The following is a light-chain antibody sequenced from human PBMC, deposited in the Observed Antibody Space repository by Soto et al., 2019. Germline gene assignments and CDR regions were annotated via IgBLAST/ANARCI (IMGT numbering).Light chain of an antibody. J-gene: IGLJ2*01. CDR3: KTGNDNLSAVV. CDR1: GSNIGTFY. CDR2: ANN. Sequence: QSVLTQSPSTSATPGQGVSISCSGGGSNIGTFYVSWYQHVPGTAPRLLIYANNQRPSGVPDRFSGSKSGTSASLAISGLRSGVEVYYNCKTGNDNLSAVVFGGGTKVTAL. V-gene: IGLV1-47*02.